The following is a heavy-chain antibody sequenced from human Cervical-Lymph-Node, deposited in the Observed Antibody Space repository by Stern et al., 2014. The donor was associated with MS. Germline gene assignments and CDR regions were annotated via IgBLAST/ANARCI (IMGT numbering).Heavy chain of an antibody. J-gene: IGHJ4*02. V-gene: IGHV1-3*01. CDR2: IAASTANT. D-gene: IGHD2-15*01. CDR3: ARGRGVVLAASYFDY. Sequence: QVQLVQSGSEVKKPGASVKVSCKASGYTFTTFAVHWVRQAPGQRLEWMGWIAASTANTRYSQKFQDRLTFSRDTSANTVYMELSGLRSEDTAVYFCARGRGVVLAASYFDYWGQGTLVTVSS. CDR1: GYTFTTFA.